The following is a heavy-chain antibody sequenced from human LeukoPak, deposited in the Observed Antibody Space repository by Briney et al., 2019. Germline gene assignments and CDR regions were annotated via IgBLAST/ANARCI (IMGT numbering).Heavy chain of an antibody. D-gene: IGHD6-19*01. J-gene: IGHJ4*02. Sequence: GGSLRLSCAASGFTFSSYAMSWVRQAPGKGLEWVSAISGSGGSTYYADSVKGRFTISRDNSKNTLYLQMSSLRAEDTAVYYCAKGAGSSGWYPNDYWGQGTLVTVSS. CDR1: GFTFSSYA. CDR2: ISGSGGST. V-gene: IGHV3-23*01. CDR3: AKGAGSSGWYPNDY.